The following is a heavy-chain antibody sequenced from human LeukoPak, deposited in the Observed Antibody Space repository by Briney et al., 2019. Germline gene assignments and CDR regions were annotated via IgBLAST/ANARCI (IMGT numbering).Heavy chain of an antibody. J-gene: IGHJ5*02. CDR2: ISYDGSNK. Sequence: PGRSLRLSCTASGFTFSSYGMHWVRQAPGKGLEWVAVISYDGSNKYYADSVKGRFTISRGNSKNTLYLQMNSLRAEDTAVYYCAKSSTYYDILTGPRGDWFDPWGQGTLVTVSS. D-gene: IGHD3-9*01. V-gene: IGHV3-30*18. CDR3: AKSSTYYDILTGPRGDWFDP. CDR1: GFTFSSYG.